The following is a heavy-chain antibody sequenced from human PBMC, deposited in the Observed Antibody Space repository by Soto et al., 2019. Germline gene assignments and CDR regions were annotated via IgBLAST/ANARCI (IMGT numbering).Heavy chain of an antibody. Sequence: QVQLVESGGGVVQPGRSLRLSCAASGFTFSSYGMHWVRQAPGKGLEWVAVIWYDGSNKYYADAVKGRFTISRDNSKNTLYLQMNSLRCEDTAVYYCARDQIVVEQLVTYYYYGRDVRGQGTTVTVSS. V-gene: IGHV3-33*01. CDR2: IWYDGSNK. CDR1: GFTFSSYG. CDR3: ARDQIVVEQLVTYYYYGRDV. J-gene: IGHJ6*02. D-gene: IGHD6-6*01.